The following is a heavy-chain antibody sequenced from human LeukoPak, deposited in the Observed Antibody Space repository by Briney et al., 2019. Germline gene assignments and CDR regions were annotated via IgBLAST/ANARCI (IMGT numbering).Heavy chain of an antibody. D-gene: IGHD6-13*01. CDR3: AKRGHYSINWYHYFDY. J-gene: IGHJ4*02. CDR1: GFTFTTYG. Sequence: GGSLRLSCAAPGFTFTTYGLHWVRQAPGKGLEWVAAIASNGGSEYYADSVKGRFTISRDNSKNTLFLQMNSLRPDDTAVYYCAKRGHYSINWYHYFDYWGQGTLVTVSS. V-gene: IGHV3-30*18. CDR2: IASNGGSE.